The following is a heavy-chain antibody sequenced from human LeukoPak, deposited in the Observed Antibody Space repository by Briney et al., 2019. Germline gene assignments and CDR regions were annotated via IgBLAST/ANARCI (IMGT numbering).Heavy chain of an antibody. V-gene: IGHV3-30*02. Sequence: GGSLRLSCAASGFTFSNYGMHWVRQAPDKGLEWVAFLQNHGGDIHYADSVEGRFTISRDNSKNTLYLQMNSLRPEDTAVYYCARGADINNWGQGTLVTVSS. CDR2: LQNHGGDI. D-gene: IGHD2-15*01. J-gene: IGHJ4*02. CDR3: ARGADINN. CDR1: GFTFSNYG.